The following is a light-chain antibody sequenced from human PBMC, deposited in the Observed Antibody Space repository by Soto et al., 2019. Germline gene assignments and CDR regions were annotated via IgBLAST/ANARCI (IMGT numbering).Light chain of an antibody. J-gene: IGKJ1*01. CDR3: MHSIDWPWT. Sequence: VVTQSPLSLSVTLGQPASISCRSSRSLVFSDGNTYLHWFQQRPGQSPRRLIDNVSNRDSGVPGRFSGSGSGTDFTLEISRVEAEDVGMYYCMHSIDWPWTFGQGTKVEIK. CDR1: RSLVFSDGNTY. CDR2: NVS. V-gene: IGKV2-30*01.